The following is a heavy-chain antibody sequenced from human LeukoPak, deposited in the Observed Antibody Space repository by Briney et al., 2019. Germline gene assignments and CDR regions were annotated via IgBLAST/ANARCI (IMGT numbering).Heavy chain of an antibody. J-gene: IGHJ4*02. CDR3: ARHYCSDAKCYYFDY. CDR2: ISVSGST. D-gene: IGHD2-15*01. CDR1: VGSISNYY. V-gene: IGHV4-59*01. Sequence: SETLSLTCTVSVGSISNYYWSWIRQPPGKGLEWIGFISVSGSTNYNPSLKSRVTLSADTSEKQVSLKLSSVTTADTAVYYCARHYCSDAKCYYFDYWGQGTLVSVSS.